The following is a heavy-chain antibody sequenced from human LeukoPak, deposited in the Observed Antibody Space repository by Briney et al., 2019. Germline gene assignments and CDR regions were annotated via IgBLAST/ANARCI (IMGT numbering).Heavy chain of an antibody. CDR1: GYTFTGYY. CDR3: GRDSPNYDILTGQIDY. CDR2: INPNSGGT. Sequence: ASVKVSCKASGYTFTGYYMHWVRQAPGQGLEWMGWINPNSGGTNYAQKFQGRVTMTRDTSISTAYMELSRLRSDDTAVYYCGRDSPNYDILTGQIDYWGQGTLVTVSS. V-gene: IGHV1-2*02. J-gene: IGHJ4*02. D-gene: IGHD3-9*01.